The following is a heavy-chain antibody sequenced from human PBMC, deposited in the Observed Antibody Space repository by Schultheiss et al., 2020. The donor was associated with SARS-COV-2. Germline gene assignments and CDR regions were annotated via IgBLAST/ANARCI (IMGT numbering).Heavy chain of an antibody. CDR2: IWYDGSNK. J-gene: IGHJ6*02. CDR3: AKDGSGYSSSQNPMDV. Sequence: GESLKISCAASGFTFSSYAMSWVRQAPGMGLEWVAVIWYDGSNKYYADSVKGRFTISRDNSKNTLYLQMNSLRAEDTAVYYCAKDGSGYSSSQNPMDVWGQGTTVTVSS. V-gene: IGHV3-33*06. D-gene: IGHD6-6*01. CDR1: GFTFSSYA.